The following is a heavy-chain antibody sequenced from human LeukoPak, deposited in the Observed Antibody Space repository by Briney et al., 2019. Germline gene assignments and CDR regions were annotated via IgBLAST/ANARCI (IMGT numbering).Heavy chain of an antibody. D-gene: IGHD3-22*01. CDR2: ISGSGGST. J-gene: IGHJ4*02. CDR3: ARVPQIYYDSSGYPYYFDY. Sequence: GGSLRLSCAASGFTFSSYAMSWVRQAPGKGLEWVSAISGSGGSTYYADSVKGRFTISRDNSKNTLYLQMNSLRAEDTAVYYCARVPQIYYDSSGYPYYFDYRGQGTLVTVSS. V-gene: IGHV3-23*01. CDR1: GFTFSSYA.